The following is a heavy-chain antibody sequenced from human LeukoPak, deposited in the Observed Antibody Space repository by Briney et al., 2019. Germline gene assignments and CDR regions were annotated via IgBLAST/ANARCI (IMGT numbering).Heavy chain of an antibody. CDR2: INHSGST. V-gene: IGHV4-34*01. D-gene: IGHD3-22*01. J-gene: IGHJ4*02. CDR3: ARGQGYYYDSSGPYGY. Sequence: PSETLSLTCAVYGGSFSGYYWSWIRQPPVKGLEWIGEINHSGSTNYNPSLKSRVTISVDTSKNQFSLKLSSVTAADTAVYYCARGQGYYYDSSGPYGYWGQGTLVTVSS. CDR1: GGSFSGYY.